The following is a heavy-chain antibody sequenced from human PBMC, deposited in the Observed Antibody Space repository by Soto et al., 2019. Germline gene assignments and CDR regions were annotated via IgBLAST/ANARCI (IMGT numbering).Heavy chain of an antibody. CDR2: ISYHGSNK. J-gene: IGHJ4*02. V-gene: IGHV3-30*18. CDR3: AKDRQLGSSMYYLDY. D-gene: IGHD5-18*01. Sequence: QVQLVESGGGVVQPGRSLRLSCAASGFTFSSYGMHWVRQAPGKGLEWVAVISYHGSNKDYADSVKGRFTIARDNSKNTLYMQMNNMRREDTAVYYCAKDRQLGSSMYYLDYWGQGTMVTVSS. CDR1: GFTFSSYG.